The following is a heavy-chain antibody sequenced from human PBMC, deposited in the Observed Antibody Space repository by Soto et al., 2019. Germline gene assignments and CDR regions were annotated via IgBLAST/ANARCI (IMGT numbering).Heavy chain of an antibody. CDR3: ARVAYFNGWIFDY. Sequence: LRLSCAASGFTFSSYWMSWVRQAPGKGLEWVANIKQDGSEKYYVDSVRGRFTLSRDNAKNSLQLQMNSLRAEDTAIYFCARVAYFNGWIFDYWGQGTLVTVSS. D-gene: IGHD6-19*01. J-gene: IGHJ4*01. CDR1: GFTFSSYW. V-gene: IGHV3-7*01. CDR2: IKQDGSEK.